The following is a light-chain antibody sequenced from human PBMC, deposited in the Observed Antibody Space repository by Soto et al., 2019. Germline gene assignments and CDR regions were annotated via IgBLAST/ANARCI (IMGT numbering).Light chain of an antibody. V-gene: IGKV3-11*01. J-gene: IGKJ1*01. CDR3: QQRSNWSWT. CDR2: DAS. CDR1: QSVRSY. Sequence: EIVLTQSPATLSLSPGERATLSCRASQSVRSYLAWYQKKPGQAPRLLMYDASNRATGIPARFSGSGSGTDFTLTISSLEPEDFAVYYCQQRSNWSWTFGQGTKVEIK.